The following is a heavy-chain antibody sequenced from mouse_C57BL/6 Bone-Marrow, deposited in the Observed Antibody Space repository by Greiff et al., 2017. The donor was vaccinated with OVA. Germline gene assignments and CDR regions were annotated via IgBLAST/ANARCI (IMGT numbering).Heavy chain of an antibody. V-gene: IGHV3-6*01. D-gene: IGHD1-1*01. Sequence: EVQLVESGPGLVKPSQSLSLTCSVTGYSITSGYYWNWIRQFPGNKLEWMGYISYDGSNKYNPSLKNRISITRDKSKNQFFLKLNSVTTEDTATYYCARGHYYGSSYAYWGQGTLVTVSA. CDR3: ARGHYYGSSYAY. J-gene: IGHJ3*01. CDR2: ISYDGSN. CDR1: GYSITSGYY.